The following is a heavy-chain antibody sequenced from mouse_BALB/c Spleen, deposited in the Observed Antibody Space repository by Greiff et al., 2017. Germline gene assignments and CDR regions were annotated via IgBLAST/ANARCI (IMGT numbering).Heavy chain of an antibody. CDR3: ARDWDYGKAWFAY. D-gene: IGHD1-1*01. V-gene: IGHV2-9*02. Sequence: VQLVESGPGLVAPSQSLSITCTVSGFSLTSYGVHWVRQPPGKGLEWLGVIWAGGSTNYNSALMSRLSISKDNSKSQVFLKMNSLQTDDTAMYYCARDWDYGKAWFAYWGQGTLVTVSA. J-gene: IGHJ3*01. CDR1: GFSLTSYG. CDR2: IWAGGST.